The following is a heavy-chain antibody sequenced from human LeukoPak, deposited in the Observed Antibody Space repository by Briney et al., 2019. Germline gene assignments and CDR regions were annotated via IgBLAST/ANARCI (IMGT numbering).Heavy chain of an antibody. D-gene: IGHD2-15*01. Sequence: ASVKVSCKVSGYTLTELSMHWVRQAPGKGLEWMGGFDPEDGETIYAQKFQGRVTMTEDTSTDTAYMELSSLRSEDTAMYYCARGYCSGGSCYSVENWFDPWGQGTLVTVSS. CDR2: FDPEDGET. CDR3: ARGYCSGGSCYSVENWFDP. CDR1: GYTLTELS. J-gene: IGHJ5*02. V-gene: IGHV1-24*01.